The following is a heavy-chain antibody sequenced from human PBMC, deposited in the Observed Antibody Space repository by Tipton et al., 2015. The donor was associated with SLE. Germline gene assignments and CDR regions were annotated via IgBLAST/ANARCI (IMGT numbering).Heavy chain of an antibody. Sequence: TLSLTCTVSGGSIRRYYWVWIRQPPWKGLVWSGYIYYSVRTNYNPSLKSRVTISVDTSKNQFSLKLSSVTAANKAVYYCAGGRGGLLLWSLDAFDIWGQGKMVTVPS. J-gene: IGHJ3*02. CDR1: GGSIRRYY. CDR3: AGGRGGLLLWSLDAFDI. V-gene: IGHV4-59*01. D-gene: IGHD3-10*01. CDR2: IYYSVRT.